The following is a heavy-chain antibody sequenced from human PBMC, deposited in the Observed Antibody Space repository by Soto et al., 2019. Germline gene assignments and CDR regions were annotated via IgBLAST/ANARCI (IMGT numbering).Heavy chain of an antibody. D-gene: IGHD2-2*01. J-gene: IGHJ6*02. CDR2: IIPIFGTA. CDR1: GGTFSSYA. Sequence: GASVKVSCKASGGTFSSYAISWVRQAPGQGLEWMGGIIPIFGTANYAQKFQGRVTITADESTSTAYMELSSLRSEDTAVYYCARDRGLERYCSSTSCHPDYYYYGMDVWGQGTTVTVSS. V-gene: IGHV1-69*13. CDR3: ARDRGLERYCSSTSCHPDYYYYGMDV.